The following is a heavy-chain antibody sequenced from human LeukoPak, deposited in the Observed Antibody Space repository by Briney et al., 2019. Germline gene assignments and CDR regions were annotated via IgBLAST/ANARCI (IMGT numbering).Heavy chain of an antibody. CDR3: ARITGNFGTYRYDY. D-gene: IGHD3-16*02. CDR1: GFILSNYW. Sequence: GGSLRLSCEVSGFILSNYWMSWVRQAPGKGLEWVGNMRQDGGERSYGDSLRGRFTISRDNAKNALYLQMDGLRVEDTAIYYCARITGNFGTYRYDYWGQGSLVTVSS. CDR2: MRQDGGER. J-gene: IGHJ4*02. V-gene: IGHV3-7*01.